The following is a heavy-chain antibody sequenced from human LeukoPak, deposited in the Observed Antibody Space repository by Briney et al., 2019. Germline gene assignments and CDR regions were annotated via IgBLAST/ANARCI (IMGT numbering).Heavy chain of an antibody. Sequence: GGSLRLSCAASGFTFSSYALTWVRQAPGKGLEWLSYISSRGSSIYYADSVKGRFTISRDNAKNSLFLQMNSLRAEDTAVYFCARDKALNCWGQGTPVTVSS. J-gene: IGHJ4*02. CDR2: ISSRGSSI. CDR3: ARDKALNC. CDR1: GFTFSSYA. V-gene: IGHV3-48*03.